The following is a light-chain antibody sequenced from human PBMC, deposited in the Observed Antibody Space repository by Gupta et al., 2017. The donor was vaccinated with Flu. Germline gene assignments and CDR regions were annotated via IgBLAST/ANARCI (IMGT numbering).Light chain of an antibody. J-gene: IGKJ2*01. V-gene: IGKV3-20*01. Sequence: EIVFTPSPGSLSLSPGERATLSCRASQTVDASFLAWYQQQPGQAPRLLIYGASTRAPGIPDRFSGSGSGTDFTLTINRLEPEDFAMYYCQLYGSSPAFTFGQGTKLDI. CDR1: QTVDASF. CDR3: QLYGSSPAFT. CDR2: GAS.